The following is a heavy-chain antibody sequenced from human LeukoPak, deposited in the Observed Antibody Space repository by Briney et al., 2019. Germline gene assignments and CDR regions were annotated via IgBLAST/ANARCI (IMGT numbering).Heavy chain of an antibody. CDR1: GFTFSSYG. CDR2: ISYDGSNK. D-gene: IGHD5-18*01. CDR3: AKVRIGGYSYGIDY. V-gene: IGHV3-30*18. Sequence: GGSLRLSCAASGFTFSSYGMHWVRQAPGKGLEWVAVISYDGSNKYYADSVKGRFTISRDNSKNTLYLQMNSLRAEDTAVYYCAKVRIGGYSYGIDYWGQGTLVTVSS. J-gene: IGHJ4*02.